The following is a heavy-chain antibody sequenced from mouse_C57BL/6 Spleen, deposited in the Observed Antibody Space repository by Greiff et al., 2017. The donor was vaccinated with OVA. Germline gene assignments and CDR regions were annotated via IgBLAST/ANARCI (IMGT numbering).Heavy chain of an antibody. Sequence: EVQLVESAGGLVQPGRSMKLSCTASGFTFSDYYMAWVRQVPEKGLEWVANINYDGSSTYYLDSLKSRFIISRDNAKNILYLQMSSLKSEDTATYYCARDKGSSYYFDYWGQGTTLTVSS. V-gene: IGHV5-16*01. CDR2: INYDGSST. J-gene: IGHJ2*01. CDR1: GFTFSDYY. CDR3: ARDKGSSYYFDY. D-gene: IGHD1-1*01.